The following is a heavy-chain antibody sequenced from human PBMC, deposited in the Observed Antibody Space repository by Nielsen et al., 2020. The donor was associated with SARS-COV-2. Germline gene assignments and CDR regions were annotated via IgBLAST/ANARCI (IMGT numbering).Heavy chain of an antibody. CDR3: ARHVSSSWTQYYYYYYGMDV. CDR1: GGSFSGYY. D-gene: IGHD6-13*01. Sequence: SETLSLTCAVYGGSFSGYYWSWIRQPPGKGLEWIGEINHSGSTNYNPSLKSRVTISVDTSKNQFSLKLSSVTAADTAVYYCARHVSSSWTQYYYYYYGMDVWGQGTTVTVSS. V-gene: IGHV4-34*01. CDR2: INHSGST. J-gene: IGHJ6*02.